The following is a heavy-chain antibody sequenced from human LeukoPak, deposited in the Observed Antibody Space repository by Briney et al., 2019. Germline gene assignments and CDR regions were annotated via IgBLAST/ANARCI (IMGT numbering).Heavy chain of an antibody. CDR3: ARMVVVPAAMFDY. Sequence: SETLSLTCTVSGGSISSSSYYWGWIRQPAGKGLEYIGRIYTSGSTNYNPSLKSRVTISLDTSKNQFSLKLSSVTAADTAVYYCARMVVVPAAMFDYWGQGTLVTVSS. V-gene: IGHV4-61*02. D-gene: IGHD2-2*01. CDR1: GGSISSSSYY. CDR2: IYTSGST. J-gene: IGHJ4*02.